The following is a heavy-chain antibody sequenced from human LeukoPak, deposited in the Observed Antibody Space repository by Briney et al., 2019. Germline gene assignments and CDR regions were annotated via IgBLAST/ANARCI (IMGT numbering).Heavy chain of an antibody. D-gene: IGHD3-22*01. CDR3: ARNIGGSSYYYDSSGLDY. J-gene: IGHJ4*02. V-gene: IGHV3-33*01. CDR2: IWYDGSNK. CDR1: GFTFSSYG. Sequence: GGSLRLSCAASGFTFSSYGMHWVRQAPGKGLEWVAVIWYDGSNKYYADSVKGRFTISRDNSKNTLYLQMNGLRAEDTAVYYCARNIGGSSYYYDSSGLDYWGQGTLVTVSS.